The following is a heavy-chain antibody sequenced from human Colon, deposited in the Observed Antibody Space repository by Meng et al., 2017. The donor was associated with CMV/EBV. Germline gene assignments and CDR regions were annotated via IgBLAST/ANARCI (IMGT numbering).Heavy chain of an antibody. Sequence: GSLRLSCTVSGGSITGYYWSWIRQPPGKGLEWIGYIHYGGTTKYSPSLKSRVTMSVDTSKNQFSLRLTSVTAADTAVYYCVSVPTNYLDYWGQGTLVTVSS. D-gene: IGHD5-24*01. V-gene: IGHV4-59*01. CDR2: IHYGGTT. CDR3: VSVPTNYLDY. CDR1: GGSITGYY. J-gene: IGHJ4*02.